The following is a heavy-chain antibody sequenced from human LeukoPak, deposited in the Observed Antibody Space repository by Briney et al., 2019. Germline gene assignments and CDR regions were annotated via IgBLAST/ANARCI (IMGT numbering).Heavy chain of an antibody. CDR3: AGAVVVPAAILYYGMDV. CDR2: ISSSGSTI. Sequence: PGGSLRLSCAASGFTFSSYEMNWVRQAPGKGLEWVSYISSSGSTIYYADSVKGRFTISRDNAKNSLYLQMNSLRAADTAVYYCAGAVVVPAAILYYGMDVWGQGTTVTVSS. CDR1: GFTFSSYE. J-gene: IGHJ6*02. V-gene: IGHV3-48*03. D-gene: IGHD2-2*01.